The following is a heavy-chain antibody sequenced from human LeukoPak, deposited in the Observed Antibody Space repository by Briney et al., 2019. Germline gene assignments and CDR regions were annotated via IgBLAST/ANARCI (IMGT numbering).Heavy chain of an antibody. D-gene: IGHD1-26*01. CDR1: GFPFSRYW. CDR3: ARGWELDP. CDR2: IKQEGSEK. Sequence: PGGSLRLSCAASGFPFSRYWLSWVRQAPGKGLEWVANIKQEGSEKYYVDSVKGRFTISRDNAKNSLYLQMNSLRVEDTAVYYCARGWELDPWGQGTLVTVSS. V-gene: IGHV3-7*05. J-gene: IGHJ5*02.